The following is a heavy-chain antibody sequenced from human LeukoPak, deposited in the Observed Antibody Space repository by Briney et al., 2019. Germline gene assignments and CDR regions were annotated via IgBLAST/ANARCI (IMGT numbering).Heavy chain of an antibody. CDR2: ISSSSSYI. J-gene: IGHJ4*02. Sequence: GGPLRLSCAASGFTFSSYSMNWVRQAPGKGLEWVSSISSSSSYIYYADSVKGRFTISRDNAKNSLYLQMNSLRAEDTAVYYCARVQQWLVLDYWGQGTLVTVSS. CDR1: GFTFSSYS. D-gene: IGHD6-19*01. V-gene: IGHV3-21*01. CDR3: ARVQQWLVLDY.